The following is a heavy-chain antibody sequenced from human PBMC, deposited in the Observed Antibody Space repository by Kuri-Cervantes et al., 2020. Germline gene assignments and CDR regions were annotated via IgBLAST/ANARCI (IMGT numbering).Heavy chain of an antibody. CDR3: ARYVYGVTTQFDY. CDR1: GFTFSSYG. D-gene: IGHD4-17*01. V-gene: IGHV3-33*01. Sequence: GESLKISCTASGFTFSSYGMHWVRQAPGKGLEWVAVTWYDGSNKYYADSVKGRFTISRGNSKNTLYLQMNSLRAEDTAVYYCARYVYGVTTQFDYWGQGTLVTVSS. J-gene: IGHJ4*02. CDR2: TWYDGSNK.